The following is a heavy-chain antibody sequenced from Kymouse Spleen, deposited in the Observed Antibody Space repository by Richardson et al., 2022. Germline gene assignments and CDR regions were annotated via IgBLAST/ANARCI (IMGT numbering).Heavy chain of an antibody. D-gene: IGHD3-10*01. CDR2: IYHSGST. CDR1: GGSISSSNW. Sequence: QVQLQESGPGLVKPSGTLSLTCAVSGGSISSSNWWSWVRQPPGKGLEWIGEIYHSGSTNYNPSLKSRVTISVDKSKNQFSLKLSSVTAADTAVYYCARARITMVRGVNYYYGMDVWGQGTTVTVSS. J-gene: IGHJ6*02. CDR3: ARARITMVRGVNYYYGMDV. V-gene: IGHV4-4*02.